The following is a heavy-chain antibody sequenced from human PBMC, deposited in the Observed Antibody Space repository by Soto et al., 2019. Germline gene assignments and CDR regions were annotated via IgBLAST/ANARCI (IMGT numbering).Heavy chain of an antibody. V-gene: IGHV4-39*01. CDR2: IYYSGST. D-gene: IGHD5-18*01. J-gene: IGHJ6*02. Sequence: IRSIGDCRSCKHQTPGKGLEWIGSIYYSGSTYYNPSLKRRVTISVDTSKNQFSLKLSSVTAADTAVYYCACIFSGGYGYGFYYYGMDVWGQGTTVTVSS. CDR1: IRSIGDC. CDR3: ACIFSGGYGYGFYYYGMDV.